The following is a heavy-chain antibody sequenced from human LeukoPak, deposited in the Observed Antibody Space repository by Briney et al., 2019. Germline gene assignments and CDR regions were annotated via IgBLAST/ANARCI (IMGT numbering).Heavy chain of an antibody. Sequence: PGGSLRLSCAASGFTFDDYAMHWVRQAPGKGLEWVSGISWNSGSIGYADSVKGRFTISRDNAKNSLYLQMNSLRAEDTALYYCAKVVGSGFDYWGQGTLVTVSS. CDR3: AKVVGSGFDY. CDR2: ISWNSGSI. D-gene: IGHD6-19*01. V-gene: IGHV3-9*01. CDR1: GFTFDDYA. J-gene: IGHJ4*02.